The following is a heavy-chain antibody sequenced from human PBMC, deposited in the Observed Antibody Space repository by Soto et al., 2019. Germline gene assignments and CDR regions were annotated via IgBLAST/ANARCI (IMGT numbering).Heavy chain of an antibody. J-gene: IGHJ4*02. V-gene: IGHV3-49*04. CDR3: TAGKLYPSLDFDY. D-gene: IGHD2-8*01. CDR2: IRSKAYGGTT. CDR1: GFTFNDYT. Sequence: GGSLSLSCTASGFTFNDYTLSWVRQAPGKGLEWVGFIRSKAYGGTTEYAASVKGRFTISRDDSKSIAYLQMNSLKTEDTAVYYCTAGKLYPSLDFDYWGQGTLVTVSS.